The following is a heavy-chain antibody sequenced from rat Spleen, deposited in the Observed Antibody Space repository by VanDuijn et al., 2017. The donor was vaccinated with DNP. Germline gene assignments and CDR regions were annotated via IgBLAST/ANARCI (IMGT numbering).Heavy chain of an antibody. CDR2: ISAGGGNT. CDR1: GFTFSNYY. V-gene: IGHV5-25*01. J-gene: IGHJ3*01. Sequence: EVQLVESGGGLAQPGRSMKLSCVASGFTFSNYYMAWVRQAPTKGPEWVAAISAGGGNTYYRDSVKGRFTISRDNARSTLYLQVDSVRSEDTATYYCARPEYYDGSYYYGWFAHWGQGTLVTVSS. D-gene: IGHD1-12*02. CDR3: ARPEYYDGSYYYGWFAH.